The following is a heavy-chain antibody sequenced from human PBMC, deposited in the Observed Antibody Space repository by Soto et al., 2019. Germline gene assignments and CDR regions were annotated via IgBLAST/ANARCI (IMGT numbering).Heavy chain of an antibody. CDR3: ARGMSPARPVGY. Sequence: SETLSLTCAVYGGSFSGYYWSWIRQPPGKGLEWIGEINHSGSTNYNPSLKSRVTISVDTSKNQFSLKLSSVTAADTAVYYCARGMSPARPVGYWGQGTLVTVSS. V-gene: IGHV4-34*01. CDR1: GGSFSGYY. D-gene: IGHD6-6*01. J-gene: IGHJ4*02. CDR2: INHSGST.